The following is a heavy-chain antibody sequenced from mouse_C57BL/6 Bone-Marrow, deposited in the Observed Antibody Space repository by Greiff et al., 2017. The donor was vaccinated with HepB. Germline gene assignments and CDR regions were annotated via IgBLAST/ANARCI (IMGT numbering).Heavy chain of an antibody. D-gene: IGHD2-3*01. CDR2: IYPGDGDT. J-gene: IGHJ2*01. CDR1: GYAFSSSW. CDR3: ARYEDY. V-gene: IGHV1-82*01. Sequence: VQLQQSGPELVKPGASVKISCKASGYAFSSSWMNWVKQRPGKGLEWIGRIYPGDGDTNYNGKFKGKATLTADKSSSTADMQLSSLTSEDSAVYFCARYEDYWGQGTTLTVSS.